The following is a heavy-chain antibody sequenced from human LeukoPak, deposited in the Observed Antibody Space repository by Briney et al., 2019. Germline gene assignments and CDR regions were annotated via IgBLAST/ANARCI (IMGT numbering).Heavy chain of an antibody. CDR3: ARQDDYVFNI. J-gene: IGHJ3*02. CDR1: GFTVSSKR. CDR2: LDSGGSA. D-gene: IGHD5-12*01. Sequence: PGGSLRLSCAASGFTVSSKRMSWVRQAPGVGLEWVADLDSGGSAYYPDSVKGRFTISRDNSKNTLYLQMNSLRAEDTAVYFCARQDDYVFNIWGQGTMVSVSS. V-gene: IGHV3-53*01.